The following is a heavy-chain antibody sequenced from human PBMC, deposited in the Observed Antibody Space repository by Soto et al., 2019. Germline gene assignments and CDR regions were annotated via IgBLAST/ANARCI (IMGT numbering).Heavy chain of an antibody. V-gene: IGHV1-8*01. J-gene: IGHJ5*02. CDR2: MNPKSGNT. D-gene: IGHD6-19*01. CDR1: YD. Sequence: YDINWVRQATGQGLEWMGWMNPKSGNTGSAQRFQGRVTMTRNTSIDTAYMELSSLKSEDTAVYYCTRGSGWLSGLXPWGHGTLVTVSS. CDR3: TRGSGWLSGLXP.